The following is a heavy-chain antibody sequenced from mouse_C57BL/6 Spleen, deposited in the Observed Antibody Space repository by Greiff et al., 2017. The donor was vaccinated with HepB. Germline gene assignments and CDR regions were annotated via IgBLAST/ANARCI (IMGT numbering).Heavy chain of an antibody. CDR3: ARNNDYGRGYAMDY. CDR1: GFSLTSYG. V-gene: IGHV2-2*01. J-gene: IGHJ4*01. D-gene: IGHD1-1*01. Sequence: QVQLKQSGPGLVQPSQSLSITCPVSGFSLTSYGVHWVRQSPGKGLEWLGVIWSGGSTDYNAAFIFRLSISKDNSKSQVFFKMNSLQADDTAIYYWARNNDYGRGYAMDYWGQGTSVTVSS. CDR2: IWSGGST.